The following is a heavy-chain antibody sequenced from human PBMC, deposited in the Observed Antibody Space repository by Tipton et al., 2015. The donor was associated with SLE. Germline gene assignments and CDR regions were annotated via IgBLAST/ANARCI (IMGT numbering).Heavy chain of an antibody. V-gene: IGHV4-59*01. CDR3: ARGYTPDGFEL. D-gene: IGHD5-18*01. Sequence: TLSLTCTVSGGSISTFYWTWIRQPPGKGLEWIGYIFYSDNTNYNPSLKSRVTISVDTSKNQFSLELNSVTAADTAVYYCARGYTPDGFELWGPWTMVTASS. CDR2: IFYSDNT. J-gene: IGHJ3*01. CDR1: GGSISTFY.